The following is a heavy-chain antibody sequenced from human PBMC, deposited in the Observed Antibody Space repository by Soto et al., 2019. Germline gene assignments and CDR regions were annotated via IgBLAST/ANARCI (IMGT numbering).Heavy chain of an antibody. J-gene: IGHJ6*02. D-gene: IGHD6-13*01. CDR1: GGSISNYY. V-gene: IGHV4-59*01. CDR2: IYYTGST. Sequence: QVQLQESGPGLVKPSETLSLTCTVSGGSISNYYWSWIRQPPGMGLEWIGYIYYTGSTNYNPSLKSRVTISVDTSKNQFSLKLCSVTAADTAVYYCARVGSSWYLGMDVWGQGTTVTVSS. CDR3: ARVGSSWYLGMDV.